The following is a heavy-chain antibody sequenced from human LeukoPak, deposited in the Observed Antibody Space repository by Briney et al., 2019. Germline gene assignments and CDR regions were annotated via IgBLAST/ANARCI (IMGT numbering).Heavy chain of an antibody. J-gene: IGHJ4*02. CDR3: ARRSGSYHRFDY. D-gene: IGHD1-26*01. CDR2: ISSSSSTI. Sequence: PGGSLRLSCAASGFTFSSYEMNWVRQAPGKGLGWVSYISSSSSTIYYADSVKSRFTISRDNAKNLLYLQMNSLRAEDTAVYYCARRSGSYHRFDYWGQGTLVTVSS. CDR1: GFTFSSYE. V-gene: IGHV3-48*03.